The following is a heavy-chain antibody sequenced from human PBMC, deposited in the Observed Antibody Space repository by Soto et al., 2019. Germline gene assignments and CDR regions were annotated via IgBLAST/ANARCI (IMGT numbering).Heavy chain of an antibody. Sequence: GGSLRLSCAASGFTFSSYSMNWVRQAPGKGLEWVSSISSSSSYIYYADSVKGRFTISRDNAKNSLYLQMNSLRAEDTAVYYCAIDDTPNYYDSSGYYNPFDYWGQGTLVTVSS. CDR1: GFTFSSYS. V-gene: IGHV3-21*01. CDR3: AIDDTPNYYDSSGYYNPFDY. CDR2: ISSSSSYI. J-gene: IGHJ4*02. D-gene: IGHD3-22*01.